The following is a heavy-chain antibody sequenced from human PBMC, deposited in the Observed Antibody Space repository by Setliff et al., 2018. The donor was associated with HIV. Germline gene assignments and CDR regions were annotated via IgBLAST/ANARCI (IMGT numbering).Heavy chain of an antibody. CDR2: INTNTGNP. Sequence: ASVKVSCKASEYTFTDYTMIWVRQAPGQGLEWMGWINTNTGNPTYAPGFTGRFVFSLDTSVSTAYLHISRLKAEDTAVYYCAREATYYYDSSGYGDAFDIWGQGTMVTVSS. J-gene: IGHJ3*02. CDR1: EYTFTDYT. V-gene: IGHV7-4-1*02. D-gene: IGHD3-22*01. CDR3: AREATYYYDSSGYGDAFDI.